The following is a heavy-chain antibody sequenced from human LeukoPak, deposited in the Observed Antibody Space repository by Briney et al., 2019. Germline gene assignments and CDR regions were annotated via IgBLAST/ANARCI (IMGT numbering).Heavy chain of an antibody. J-gene: IGHJ3*02. CDR1: VYTFTSYD. CDR2: INPNSGNT. CDR3: ARSGDYDSSGYAGSFDI. Sequence: ASVTVSCKASVYTFTSYDINWVRQATGQGLEWMGWINPNSGNTGYAQKFQGRVTMTRNTSISTGYMELSSLRSEDTAVYYCARSGDYDSSGYAGSFDIWGQGTMVTVSS. V-gene: IGHV1-8*01. D-gene: IGHD3-22*01.